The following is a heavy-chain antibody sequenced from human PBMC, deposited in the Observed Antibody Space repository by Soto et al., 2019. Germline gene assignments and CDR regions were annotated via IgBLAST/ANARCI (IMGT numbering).Heavy chain of an antibody. CDR3: ARIGVTVPTYYSYYGMDV. CDR2: IYYSGST. CDR1: GGSISSYY. V-gene: IGHV4-59*01. J-gene: IGHJ6*02. Sequence: SETLSLTCTVSGGSISSYYWSWIRQPPGKGLEWIGYIYYSGSTNYNPSLKSRVTISVDTSKNQFSLKLSSVTAADTAVYYCARIGVTVPTYYSYYGMDVWGQGTTVTVYS. D-gene: IGHD4-17*01.